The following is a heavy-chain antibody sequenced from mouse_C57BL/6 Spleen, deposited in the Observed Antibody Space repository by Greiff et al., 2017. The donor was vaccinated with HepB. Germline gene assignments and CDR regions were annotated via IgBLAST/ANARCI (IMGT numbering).Heavy chain of an antibody. CDR2: INPSTGGT. J-gene: IGHJ3*01. V-gene: IGHV1-42*01. D-gene: IGHD1-1*01. CDR1: GYSFTGYY. Sequence: EVQLQQSGPELVKPGASVKISCKASGYSFTGYYMNWVKQSPEKSLEWIGEINPSTGGTTYNQKFKAKATLTVDKSSSTAYMQLKSLTSEDSAVYYCARTDYYGSSYSAWFAYWGQGTLVTVSA. CDR3: ARTDYYGSSYSAWFAY.